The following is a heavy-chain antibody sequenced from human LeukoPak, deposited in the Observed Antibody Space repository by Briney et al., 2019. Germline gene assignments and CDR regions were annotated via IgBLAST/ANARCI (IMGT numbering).Heavy chain of an antibody. V-gene: IGHV1-18*01. Sequence: ASAKVSCKASGYTFTSYGVSWVRQAPGQGLEWMGWISTYNGDTNYAQKLQGRVTMTTDTSTSTAYMELGSLRSDDTAVYYCARDWYCSGGSCYDCFDPWGQGTLVTVSS. CDR1: GYTFTSYG. J-gene: IGHJ5*02. CDR2: ISTYNGDT. D-gene: IGHD2-15*01. CDR3: ARDWYCSGGSCYDCFDP.